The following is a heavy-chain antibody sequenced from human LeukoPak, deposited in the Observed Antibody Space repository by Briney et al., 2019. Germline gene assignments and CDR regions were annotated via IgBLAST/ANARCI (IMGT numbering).Heavy chain of an antibody. D-gene: IGHD3-10*01. CDR2: IYYSGST. V-gene: IGHV4-59*01. J-gene: IGHJ6*02. Sequence: SETLSLTCTFSGGSISSYYWSWIRQPPGKGLEWIGYIYYSGSTNYNPSLKSRVTISVDTSKNQFSLKLSSVTAADTAVYYCARDLPSSGLSGLDVWVQGTTVTVSS. CDR3: ARDLPSSGLSGLDV. CDR1: GGSISSYY.